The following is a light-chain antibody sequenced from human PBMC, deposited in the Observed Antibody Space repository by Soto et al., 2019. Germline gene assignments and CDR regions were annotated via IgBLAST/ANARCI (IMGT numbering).Light chain of an antibody. CDR2: GAS. CDR3: QQYGSSSWT. Sequence: EIVLTQSPGTLSLSPGERATLSCRASQSVSSSYLAWYQHKPGQAPRLLIYGASSRATGIPDRVSGSGSGTDFTLTISRLEPEDFAVYYCQQYGSSSWTFGQGTKVDIK. J-gene: IGKJ1*01. V-gene: IGKV3-20*01. CDR1: QSVSSSY.